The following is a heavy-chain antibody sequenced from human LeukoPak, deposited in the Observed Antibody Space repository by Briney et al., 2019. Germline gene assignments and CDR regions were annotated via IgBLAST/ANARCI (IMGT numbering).Heavy chain of an antibody. J-gene: IGHJ4*02. CDR2: ISSSGSST. V-gene: IGHV3-23*01. Sequence: PGGSLRLSCAASGFTFSSYSMNWVRQAPGKGLEWVSAISSSGSSTYYADSVKGQFTISRDNSKNTLYLQMNSLRVEDTAVYYCAKFPYCSGGTCYVYFDYWGQGTLVTVSS. CDR3: AKFPYCSGGTCYVYFDY. CDR1: GFTFSSYS. D-gene: IGHD2-15*01.